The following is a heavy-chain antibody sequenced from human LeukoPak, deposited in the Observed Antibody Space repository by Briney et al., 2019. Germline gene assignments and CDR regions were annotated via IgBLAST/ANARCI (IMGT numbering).Heavy chain of an antibody. CDR2: IIPIFGTA. V-gene: IGHV1-69*06. CDR1: GDSFGSYA. J-gene: IGHJ6*03. Sequence: SVKVSCKASGDSFGSYAITWVRQAPGQGLEWLGRIIPIFGTANYPQKFQGRVTITADILSSTAYIEMTNLTSDDTAVYFCAKQGAARQDYYMDVWGNGTTVSVS. CDR3: AKQGAARQDYYMDV. D-gene: IGHD5-18*01.